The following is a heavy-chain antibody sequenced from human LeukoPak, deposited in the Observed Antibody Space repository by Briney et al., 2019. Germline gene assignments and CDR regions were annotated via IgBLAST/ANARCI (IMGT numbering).Heavy chain of an antibody. CDR1: GYTFSSYA. V-gene: IGHV3-30*04. D-gene: IGHD4-17*01. Sequence: GGSLRLSCAASGYTFSSYAMHWVRQAPGKGLEWVAVISYDGSNKYYADSVKGRFTISRDNSKNTLYLQMNSLRAEDTAVYYCARGDGDYFDYWGQGTLVTVSS. CDR2: ISYDGSNK. CDR3: ARGDGDYFDY. J-gene: IGHJ4*02.